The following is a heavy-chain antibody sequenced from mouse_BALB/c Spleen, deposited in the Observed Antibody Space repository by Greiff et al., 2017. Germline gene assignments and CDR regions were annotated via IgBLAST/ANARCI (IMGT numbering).Heavy chain of an antibody. V-gene: IGHV3-2*02. CDR2: ISYSGST. Sequence: EVKLQESGPGLVKPSQSLSLTCTVTGYSITSDYAWNWIRQFPGNKLEWMGYISYSGSTSYNPSLKSRISITRDTSKNQFFLQLNSVTTEDTATYYCARGGTTVVAFYYFDYWGQGTTLTVSS. J-gene: IGHJ2*01. D-gene: IGHD1-1*01. CDR1: GYSITSDYA. CDR3: ARGGTTVVAFYYFDY.